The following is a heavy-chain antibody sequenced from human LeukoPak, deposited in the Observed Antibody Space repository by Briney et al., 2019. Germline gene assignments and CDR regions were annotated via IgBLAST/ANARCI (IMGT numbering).Heavy chain of an antibody. V-gene: IGHV3-66*04. J-gene: IGHJ4*02. CDR1: GFTFSSYP. Sequence: PGGSLRLSCAASGFTFSSYPMSWVRQAPGKGLEWVALIYSDETTYYADSVKGRFTISRDNSKSTLYLQMNSLRAEDTAVYYCARHWELRGQGTLVTVSS. CDR3: ARHWEL. D-gene: IGHD1-26*01. CDR2: IYSDETT.